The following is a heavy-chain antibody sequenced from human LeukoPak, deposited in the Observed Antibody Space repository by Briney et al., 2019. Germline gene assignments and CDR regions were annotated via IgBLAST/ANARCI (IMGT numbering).Heavy chain of an antibody. D-gene: IGHD5-18*01. J-gene: IGHJ4*02. CDR3: TRWDTGRAMIGY. Sequence: GGSLRLSCAASGFTFSGSAMHWVRQASGKGLEWVGRIRSKANSYATAYAASVKGRFTISRDDSKNTAYLQMNSLKTEDTAVYYCTRWDTGRAMIGYWGQGTLVTVSS. CDR1: GFTFSGSA. V-gene: IGHV3-73*01. CDR2: IRSKANSYAT.